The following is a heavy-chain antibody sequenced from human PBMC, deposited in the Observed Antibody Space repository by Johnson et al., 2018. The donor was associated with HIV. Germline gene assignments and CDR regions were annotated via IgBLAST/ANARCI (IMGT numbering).Heavy chain of an antibody. V-gene: IGHV3-30-3*02. CDR3: AKDLFTEREDDAFDI. J-gene: IGHJ3*02. CDR2: ISYDGGNK. Sequence: QMLLVESGGGLVKPGGSLRLSCAASGFTFSSYAMHWVRQAPGKGLEWVAVISYDGGNKYYADSVKGRFTISRDNSKNTLYLQMNSLRAEDTAVYYCAKDLFTEREDDAFDIWGQGTMVTVSS. CDR1: GFTFSSYA. D-gene: IGHD1-26*01.